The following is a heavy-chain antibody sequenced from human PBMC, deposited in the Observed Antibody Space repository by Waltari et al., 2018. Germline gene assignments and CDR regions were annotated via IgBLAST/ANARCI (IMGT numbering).Heavy chain of an antibody. V-gene: IGHV4-38-2*01. CDR2: IYQRGST. CDR3: ARHQVGGRDFEY. D-gene: IGHD1-26*01. CDR1: GYSISSGYY. J-gene: IGHJ4*02. Sequence: QVQLHESGPGLVKSSETLSLTCAVSGYSISSGYYWGWIRQTPGKGLEWIGTIYQRGSTYYNPSLKIRITISLDTSNNQFSLKLTSVTAADTAVYYCARHQVGGRDFEYWGQGTLVTVSS.